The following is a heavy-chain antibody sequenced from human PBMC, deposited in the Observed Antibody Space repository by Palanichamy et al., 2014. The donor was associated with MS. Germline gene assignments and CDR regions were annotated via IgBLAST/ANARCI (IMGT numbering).Heavy chain of an antibody. V-gene: IGHV4-59*01. CDR3: AGLVDYYDSSGYYTEYFQH. Sequence: QVQLQESGPGLVKPSETLSLTCTVSGGSISSYYWSWIRQPPREGTGVDWVYLLQWEHQLQPSLKSRVTISVDTSKNQFSLKLSSVTAADTAVYYCAGLVDYYDSSGYYTEYFQHWGQGTLVTVSS. CDR1: GGSISSYY. D-gene: IGHD3-22*01. CDR2: LLQWEH. J-gene: IGHJ1*01.